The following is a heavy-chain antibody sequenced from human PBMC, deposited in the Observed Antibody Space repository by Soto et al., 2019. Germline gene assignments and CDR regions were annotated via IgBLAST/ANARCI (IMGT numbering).Heavy chain of an antibody. CDR3: AHSRPQYCSGGSCYSGSNWFDP. Sequence: ASGPTLVNPTQTLTLTCTFSGFSLSTSGVGVGWIRQPPGKALEWLALIYWDDDKRYSPSLKSRLTITKDTSKNQVVLTMTNMDPVDTATYYCAHSRPQYCSGGSCYSGSNWFDPWGQGTLVTVSS. CDR1: GFSLSTSGVG. D-gene: IGHD2-15*01. CDR2: IYWDDDK. J-gene: IGHJ5*02. V-gene: IGHV2-5*02.